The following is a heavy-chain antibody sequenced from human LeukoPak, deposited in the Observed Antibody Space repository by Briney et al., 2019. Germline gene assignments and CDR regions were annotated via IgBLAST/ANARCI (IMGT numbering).Heavy chain of an antibody. V-gene: IGHV4-59*01. CDR3: AREGGRYYYDSSGYLTTPFDY. CDR2: IYYSGST. Sequence: KPSQTLSLTCTVSGGSISSYYWSWIRQPPGKGLEWIGYIYYSGSTNYSPSLKSRVTISVDTSKNQFSLKLSSVTAADTAVYYCAREGGRYYYDSSGYLTTPFDYWGQGTLVTVSS. D-gene: IGHD3-22*01. J-gene: IGHJ4*02. CDR1: GGSISSYY.